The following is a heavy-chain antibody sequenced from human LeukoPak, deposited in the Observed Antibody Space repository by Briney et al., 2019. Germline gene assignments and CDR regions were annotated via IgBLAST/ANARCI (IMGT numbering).Heavy chain of an antibody. CDR1: GYTFTGYY. Sequence: ASVKVSCKASGYTFTGYYMHWVRHAPGQGLEWMGWINPNSGGTNYAQKFQGRVTMTRDTSISTAYMELSRLRSDDTAVYFCARDNSVGDNAWWFDPWGQGTLVTVSS. CDR2: INPNSGGT. V-gene: IGHV1-2*02. CDR3: ARDNSVGDNAWWFDP. D-gene: IGHD1-26*01. J-gene: IGHJ5*02.